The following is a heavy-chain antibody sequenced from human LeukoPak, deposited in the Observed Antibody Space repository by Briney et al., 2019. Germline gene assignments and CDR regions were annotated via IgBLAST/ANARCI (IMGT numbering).Heavy chain of an antibody. CDR3: ARGPLVTIFGVEDY. Sequence: EASVKVSCKASGYTFTGYYMHWVRQAPGQGLEWMGWINPNSGGTNYAQKFQGRVTMTRDTSISTAYMELSRLRSDDTAVYYCARGPLVTIFGVEDYWGQGTLDTVSS. CDR2: INPNSGGT. CDR1: GYTFTGYY. V-gene: IGHV1-2*02. J-gene: IGHJ4*02. D-gene: IGHD3-3*01.